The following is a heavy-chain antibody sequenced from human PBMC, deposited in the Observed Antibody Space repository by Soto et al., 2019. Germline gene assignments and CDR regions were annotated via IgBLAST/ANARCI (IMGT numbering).Heavy chain of an antibody. V-gene: IGHV5-10-1*01. CDR2: IDPSDSYT. D-gene: IGHD3-22*01. J-gene: IGHJ3*02. CDR1: GYSFTSYW. Sequence: PGESLKISCKGSGYSFTSYWISWWRQMPGKGLEWMGRIDPSDSYTNYSPSFQGHVTISADKSISTAYLQWSSLKASDTAMYYCATTAYYYDSSGYYPDAFDIWGQGTMVTVSS. CDR3: ATTAYYYDSSGYYPDAFDI.